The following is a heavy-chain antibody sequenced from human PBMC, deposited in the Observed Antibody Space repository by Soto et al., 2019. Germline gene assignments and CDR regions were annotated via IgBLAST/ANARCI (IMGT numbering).Heavy chain of an antibody. CDR1: GFTFSSYG. J-gene: IGHJ4*02. CDR2: ISYDGSNK. Sequence: QVQLVESGGGVVQPGRSLTLSCAASGFTFSSYGMHWVRQAPGKGLEWVAVISYDGSNKYYADSVKGRFTISRDNSKNTLYRQMNSLRAEDTAVYYCATLGYCSGGSCRYFDYWGQGTLVTVSS. CDR3: ATLGYCSGGSCRYFDY. V-gene: IGHV3-30*03. D-gene: IGHD2-15*01.